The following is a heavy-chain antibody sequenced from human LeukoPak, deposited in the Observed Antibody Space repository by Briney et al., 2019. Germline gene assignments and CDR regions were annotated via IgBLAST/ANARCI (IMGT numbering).Heavy chain of an antibody. CDR3: ARDGPHYYYGMDV. J-gene: IGHJ6*02. CDR2: TYYRSKWYN. Sequence: SQTLSLTCGISGDSVSSNSAAWNWTRQSPSRGLEWLGRTYYRSKWYNDYGVSVKSRITINPDTSKNQFSLQLNSVTPEDTAVYYCARDGPHYYYGMDVWGQGTTVTVSS. V-gene: IGHV6-1*01. CDR1: GDSVSSNSAA.